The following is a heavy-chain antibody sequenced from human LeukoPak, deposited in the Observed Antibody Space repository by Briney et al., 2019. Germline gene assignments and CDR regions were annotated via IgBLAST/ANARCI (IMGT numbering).Heavy chain of an antibody. J-gene: IGHJ6*03. CDR2: ISSISGAI. Sequence: GGPLRLSCAASGFTISSYDMNWVCQGPRKGLERVSYISSISGAIYYADSVKSRFTTSRDTAKNSQYLQINTSIPAATAVFYCSKDRCINGVGCYYYYMDVWGKRASVTMSS. V-gene: IGHV3-48*01. CDR3: SKDRCINGVGCYYYYMDV. D-gene: IGHD2-8*01. CDR1: GFTISSYD.